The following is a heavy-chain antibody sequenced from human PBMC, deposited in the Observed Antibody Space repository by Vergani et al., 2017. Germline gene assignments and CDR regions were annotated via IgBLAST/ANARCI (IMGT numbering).Heavy chain of an antibody. Sequence: QVQLQESGPGLVKPSETLSLTCTVSGGSISSYYWSWIRQPPGKGLEWIGYIYTSGSTTYNPSLKSRVTISVDTSKNQFSLKLRSVTAADTAVYYCARAKYYYDSSGPDAFDIWGQGTMVTVSS. V-gene: IGHV4-4*09. J-gene: IGHJ3*02. D-gene: IGHD3-22*01. CDR3: ARAKYYYDSSGPDAFDI. CDR1: GGSISSYY. CDR2: IYTSGST.